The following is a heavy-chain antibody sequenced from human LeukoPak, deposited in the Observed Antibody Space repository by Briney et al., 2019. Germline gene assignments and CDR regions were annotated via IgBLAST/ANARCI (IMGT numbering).Heavy chain of an antibody. Sequence: ASVKVSCKTSGYTFDNYDINWVRQATGQGLEWMGWMNPNSGNTGYAQEFQGRVIMTTNISMSTAYMELRGLRYEDTAIYYCARGAPVAIFGPGYHEYFEYWGQGTVVAVSS. J-gene: IGHJ4*02. CDR3: ARGAPVAIFGPGYHEYFEY. CDR2: MNPNSGNT. V-gene: IGHV1-8*01. D-gene: IGHD3-3*01. CDR1: GYTFDNYD.